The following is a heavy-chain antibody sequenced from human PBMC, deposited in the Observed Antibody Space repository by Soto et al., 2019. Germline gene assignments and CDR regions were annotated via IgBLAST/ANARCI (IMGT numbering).Heavy chain of an antibody. Sequence: PSETLSLTCTVSGGSISSYYWSWIRQPAGKGLEWIGRIYTSGSTNYNPSLKSRVTMSVDTSKNQFSLKLSSVTAADTAVYYCARDIRVYYDSSGTNDAFDIWGQGTMVTVSS. CDR1: GGSISSYY. CDR2: IYTSGST. CDR3: ARDIRVYYDSSGTNDAFDI. J-gene: IGHJ3*02. D-gene: IGHD3-22*01. V-gene: IGHV4-4*07.